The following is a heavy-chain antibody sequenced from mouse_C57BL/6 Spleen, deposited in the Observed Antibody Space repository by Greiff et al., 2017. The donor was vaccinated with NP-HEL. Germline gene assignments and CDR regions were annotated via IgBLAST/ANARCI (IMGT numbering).Heavy chain of an antibody. CDR2: IDPSDSST. J-gene: IGHJ4*01. CDR1: GYTFTSYW. CDR3: ARWVISAMDY. Sequence: QVQLQQPGAELVMPGASVKLSCKASGYTFTSYWMHWVKQRPGQGLEWIGEIDPSDSSTNYNQKFKGKSTLTVDKSSSTAYMQLSSLTSEDSAVYYCARWVISAMDYWGQGTSVTVAS. D-gene: IGHD1-1*01. V-gene: IGHV1-69*01.